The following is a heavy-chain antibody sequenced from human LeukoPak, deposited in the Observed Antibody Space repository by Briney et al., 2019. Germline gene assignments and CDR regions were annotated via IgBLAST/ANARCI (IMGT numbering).Heavy chain of an antibody. CDR3: ARGGDGQGVRYFDWLEDAFDI. D-gene: IGHD3-9*01. CDR1: GYSISSGYY. V-gene: IGHV4-38-2*02. Sequence: SETLSLTCTVSGYSISSGYYWGWIRQPPGKGLEWIGSIYHSGSTYYNPSLKSRVTISVDTSKNQFSLKLSSVTAADTAVYYCARGGDGQGVRYFDWLEDAFDIWGQGTMVTVSS. J-gene: IGHJ3*02. CDR2: IYHSGST.